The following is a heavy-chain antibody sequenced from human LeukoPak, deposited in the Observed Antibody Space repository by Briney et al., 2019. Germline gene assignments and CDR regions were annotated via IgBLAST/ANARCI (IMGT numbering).Heavy chain of an antibody. J-gene: IGHJ4*02. CDR2: ISTGSSYI. Sequence: GGSLRLSCAASGFAFSDYYMNWVRQAPGKGLEWVSCISTGSSYIYYADSEKGRFTISRDNAKNSLYLQMNSLRVEDTAVYYCARGTTMTGGDFDYWGQGTLVTVSS. CDR3: ARGTTMTGGDFDY. D-gene: IGHD4-17*01. CDR1: GFAFSDYY. V-gene: IGHV3-21*01.